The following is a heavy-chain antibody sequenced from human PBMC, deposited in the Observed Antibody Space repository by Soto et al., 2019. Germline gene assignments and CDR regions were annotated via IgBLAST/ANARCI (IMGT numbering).Heavy chain of an antibody. D-gene: IGHD3-22*01. Sequence: GASVKVSCKASGYTFTSYDINWVRQATGQGLEWMGWMNPNSGNTGYAQKFQGRVTMTRNTSISTAYMELSSLRSEDTAVYYCARDSSGYYDKYYYYGMDVWGQGTTVTVSS. V-gene: IGHV1-8*01. CDR1: GYTFTSYD. J-gene: IGHJ6*02. CDR3: ARDSSGYYDKYYYYGMDV. CDR2: MNPNSGNT.